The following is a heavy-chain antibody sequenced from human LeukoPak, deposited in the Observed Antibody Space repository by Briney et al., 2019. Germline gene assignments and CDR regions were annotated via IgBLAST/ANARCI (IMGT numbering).Heavy chain of an antibody. CDR3: AREGWDCGGDCYSHSYYGMDV. V-gene: IGHV3-7*01. CDR1: GFTFSCYW. D-gene: IGHD2-21*02. J-gene: IGHJ6*02. CDR2: IKQDGSEK. Sequence: GGSLRLSCAASGFTFSCYWMSWVRQAPGKGLEWVANIKQDGSEKYYVDSVKGRFTISRDNAKNSLYLQMNSLRAEDTAVYYCAREGWDCGGDCYSHSYYGMDVWGQGTTVTVSS.